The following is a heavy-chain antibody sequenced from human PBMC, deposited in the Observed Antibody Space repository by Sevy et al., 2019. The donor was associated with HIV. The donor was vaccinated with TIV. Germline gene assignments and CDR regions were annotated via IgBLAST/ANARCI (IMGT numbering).Heavy chain of an antibody. Sequence: GGSLRLSCAASVFTFSNYAISWVRQAPGKWLEWISTFSFGCGKINYADSVKGRFTISRDNSKNTLYLQMNSLRAEDTALYYCAREGCSKPHDYWGQGTLVTVSS. D-gene: IGHD2-2*01. CDR2: FSFGCGKI. V-gene: IGHV3-23*01. J-gene: IGHJ4*02. CDR1: VFTFSNYA. CDR3: AREGCSKPHDY.